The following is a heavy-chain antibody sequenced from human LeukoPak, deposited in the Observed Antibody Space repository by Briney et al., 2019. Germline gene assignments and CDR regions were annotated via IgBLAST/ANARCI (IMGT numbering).Heavy chain of an antibody. Sequence: GGSLRLSCAASGFTFSSYAMHWVRQAPGKGLEWAAVISYDGSNKYYADSVKGRFTISRDNSKNTLYLQMNSLRAEDTAVYYCAREGKWELLLDYWGQGTLVTVSS. V-gene: IGHV3-30*01. J-gene: IGHJ4*02. D-gene: IGHD1-26*01. CDR3: AREGKWELLLDY. CDR1: GFTFSSYA. CDR2: ISYDGSNK.